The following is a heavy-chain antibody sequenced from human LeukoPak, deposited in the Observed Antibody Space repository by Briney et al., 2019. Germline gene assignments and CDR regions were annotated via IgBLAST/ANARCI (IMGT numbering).Heavy chain of an antibody. CDR2: IYHSGRT. V-gene: IGHV4-39*01. Sequence: SETLSLTCAVSGDYISSSSYYWGWIRQSPGTGLEWIGDIYHSGRTYYNPSLKSRVAISIDTSKDQFSPRLRSMTAADTAVFYCARRRYYDSTGYFEWGRGTLVTVSS. J-gene: IGHJ1*01. D-gene: IGHD3-22*01. CDR1: GDYISSSSYY. CDR3: ARRRYYDSTGYFE.